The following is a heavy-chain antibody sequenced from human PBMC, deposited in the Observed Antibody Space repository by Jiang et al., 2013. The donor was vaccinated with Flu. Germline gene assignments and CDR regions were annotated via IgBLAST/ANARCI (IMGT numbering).Heavy chain of an antibody. CDR1: GFSLSTSGVG. D-gene: IGHD3-3*01. J-gene: IGHJ4*02. CDR2: IYWDDDK. Sequence: KPTQTLTLTCTFSGFSLSTSGVGVGWIRQPPGKALEWLALIYWDDDKRYSPSLKSRLTITKDTSKNQVVLTMTNMDPVDTATYYCAHRAQYYDFWSGYYTGILNGAFDYWGQGTLVTVSS. CDR3: AHRAQYYDFWSGYYTGILNGAFDY. V-gene: IGHV2-5*02.